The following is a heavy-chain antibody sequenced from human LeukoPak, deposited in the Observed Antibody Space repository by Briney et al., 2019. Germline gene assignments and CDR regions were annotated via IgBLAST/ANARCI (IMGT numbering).Heavy chain of an antibody. CDR3: ALNGGGLNP. Sequence: GASVKVSCKASGYTFTSYGISWVRQAPGQGLEWMGWMNPNSGNTAFAQKFQGRVTMTRDTSISTAYMELNSLTSEDTAVYFCALNGGGLNPWGQGTLVTVSS. CDR1: GYTFTSYG. CDR2: MNPNSGNT. D-gene: IGHD1-1*01. V-gene: IGHV1-8*02. J-gene: IGHJ5*02.